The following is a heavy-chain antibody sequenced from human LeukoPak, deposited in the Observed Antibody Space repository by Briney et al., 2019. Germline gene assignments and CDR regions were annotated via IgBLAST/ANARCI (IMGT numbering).Heavy chain of an antibody. Sequence: TSETLSLTCTVSGGSISSGDYYWSWIRQPPGKGLEWIGYIYYSGSTYYNPSLKSRVTISVDTSKNQFSLKLSSVTAADTAVYYCARGLACSSTSCYPTWGQGTLVTVSS. J-gene: IGHJ5*02. D-gene: IGHD2-2*01. CDR2: IYYSGST. CDR1: GGSISSGDYY. V-gene: IGHV4-30-4*08. CDR3: ARGLACSSTSCYPT.